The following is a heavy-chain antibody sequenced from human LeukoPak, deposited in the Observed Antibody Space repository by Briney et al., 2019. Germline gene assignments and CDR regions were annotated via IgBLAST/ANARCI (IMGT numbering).Heavy chain of an antibody. V-gene: IGHV4-39*02. CDR3: ARDDYELIFGPNDY. CDR1: GGSISSSSYY. J-gene: IGHJ4*02. D-gene: IGHD3/OR15-3a*01. CDR2: IYYSGST. Sequence: PSETLSLTCTVSGGSISSSSYYWGWIRQPPGKGLEWIGSIYYSGSTYYNPSLKSRVTISVDTSKNQFSLKLSSVTAADTAVYYCARDDYELIFGPNDYWGQGTLVTVSS.